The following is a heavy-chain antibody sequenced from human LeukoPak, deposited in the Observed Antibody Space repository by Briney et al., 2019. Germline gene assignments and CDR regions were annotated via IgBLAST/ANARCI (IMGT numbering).Heavy chain of an antibody. V-gene: IGHV3-11*04. CDR1: GFTFSDYY. CDR2: ISGSGSTI. Sequence: GGSLRLSCAASGFTFSDYYMSWIRQAPGKGLEWVSYISGSGSTIYFADSVKGRFTISRDNAKNSLYLQMNSLRAEDTAVYYCAREGIVLVPAAYDYWGQGTLVTVSS. J-gene: IGHJ4*02. D-gene: IGHD2-2*01. CDR3: AREGIVLVPAAYDY.